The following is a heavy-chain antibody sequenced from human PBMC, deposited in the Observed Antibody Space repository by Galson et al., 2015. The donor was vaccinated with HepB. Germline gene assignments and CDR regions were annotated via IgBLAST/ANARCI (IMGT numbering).Heavy chain of an antibody. CDR1: GFTFSSYG. CDR2: ISYDGSNK. D-gene: IGHD6-19*01. J-gene: IGHJ4*02. V-gene: IGHV3-30*03. Sequence: SLRLSCAASGFTFSSYGMHWVRQALGKGLEWVAVISYDGSNKYYADSVKGRFTISRDNSKNTLYLQMNSLRAEDTAVYYCARAGIEQWLVPSGGDYWGQGTLVTVSS. CDR3: ARAGIEQWLVPSGGDY.